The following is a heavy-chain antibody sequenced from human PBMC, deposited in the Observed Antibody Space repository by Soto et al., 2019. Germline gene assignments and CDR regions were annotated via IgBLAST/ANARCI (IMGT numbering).Heavy chain of an antibody. CDR1: GYTFTSYG. J-gene: IGHJ6*03. D-gene: IGHD1-7*01. Sequence: QVQLVQSGAEVKKTGASVKVSCKASGYTFTSYGISWVRQAPGQGLEWMGWISAYNGNTNYAQKLQGRDTMTTDTSTSTAYMELRSLRSDDTAVYYCARALLPDLELLNSYYYYMDVWGKGTTVTVSS. CDR2: ISAYNGNT. CDR3: ARALLPDLELLNSYYYYMDV. V-gene: IGHV1-18*01.